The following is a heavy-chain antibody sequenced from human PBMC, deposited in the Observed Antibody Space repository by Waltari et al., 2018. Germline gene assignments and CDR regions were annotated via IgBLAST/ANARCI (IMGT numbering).Heavy chain of an antibody. CDR2: VNPNGGST. V-gene: IGHV1-46*04. CDR1: GYTFPDFY. Sequence: QVQLVQSGAVVKKPGASVKVSCKAPGYTFPDFYIHWVRQAPGQGLEWMGMVNPNGGSTSYAQKLQDRVTMTRDTSTNTVYMELSSLRSEDTAVYYCARSGSTLIWGVAEWGQGTLVTVSS. J-gene: IGHJ4*02. D-gene: IGHD3-10*01. CDR3: ARSGSTLIWGVAE.